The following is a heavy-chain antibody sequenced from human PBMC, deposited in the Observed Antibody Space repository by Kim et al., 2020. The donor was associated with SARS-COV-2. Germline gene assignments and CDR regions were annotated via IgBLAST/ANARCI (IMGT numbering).Heavy chain of an antibody. J-gene: IGHJ4*02. CDR3: ARDKDSSSWYTKVYYFDY. Sequence: KGRCTISRDNAKTSLYLQMNSLRAEDTAVYYCARDKDSSSWYTKVYYFDYWGQGTLVTVSS. D-gene: IGHD6-13*01. V-gene: IGHV3-11*06.